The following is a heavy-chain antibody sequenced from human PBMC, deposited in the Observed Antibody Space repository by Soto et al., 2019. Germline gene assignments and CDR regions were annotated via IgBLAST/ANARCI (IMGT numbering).Heavy chain of an antibody. Sequence: GGSLRLSCAASGFTFSDYWMHWVRQAPGKGLVWVSRIKSDESVTNYADSVKGRFTISRDNAKNTLYLQMNSLRAEDTAVYYCVRLYPSGWYDKWRQGTLVTVSS. CDR1: GFTFSDYW. CDR2: IKSDESVT. V-gene: IGHV3-74*01. D-gene: IGHD6-19*01. J-gene: IGHJ4*02. CDR3: VRLYPSGWYDK.